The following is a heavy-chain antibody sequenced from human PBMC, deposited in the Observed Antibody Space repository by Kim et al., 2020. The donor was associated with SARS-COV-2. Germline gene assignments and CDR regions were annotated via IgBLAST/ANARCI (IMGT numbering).Heavy chain of an antibody. D-gene: IGHD6-13*01. CDR3: APSDSSSWTFDY. V-gene: IGHV3-21*01. J-gene: IGHJ4*02. CDR2: ISSSSSHI. Sequence: GGSLRLSCAASGFSFSSYSMNWVRQAPGKGLEWVSPISSSSSHIYYADSVKGRFTISRDNAKNSLYLQMNSLRAEDTAVYYCAPSDSSSWTFDYCGQGTPWSVSS. CDR1: GFSFSSYS.